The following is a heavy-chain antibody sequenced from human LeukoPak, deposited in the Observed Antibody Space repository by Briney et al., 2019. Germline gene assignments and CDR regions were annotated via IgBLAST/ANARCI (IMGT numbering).Heavy chain of an antibody. J-gene: IGHJ4*02. D-gene: IGHD2-2*01. V-gene: IGHV3-7*01. CDR2: IKQDGSEE. CDR3: ARGARGSTSCYLNY. CDR1: GYTFSTYW. Sequence: GGSLRLSCAASGYTFSTYWMSWVRQAPGKGPELVANIKQDGSEEYYVDSVKGRFTISRDNAKNSLYLQMNSLRAEDTAVYYCARGARGSTSCYLNYWGQGTLVTVSS.